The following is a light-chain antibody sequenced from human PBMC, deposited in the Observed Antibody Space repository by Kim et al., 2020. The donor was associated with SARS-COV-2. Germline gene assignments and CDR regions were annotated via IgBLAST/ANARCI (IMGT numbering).Light chain of an antibody. CDR1: QGINNY. J-gene: IGKJ4*01. Sequence: ASVGDRVTVTCRASQGINNYLAWFQQKPGKVPKRLIYAASSLESGVPSRFSGSGSGTEFTPTINSLQPEDFATYYCLQHDNYPLTFGGGTKVDIK. V-gene: IGKV1-17*03. CDR3: LQHDNYPLT. CDR2: AAS.